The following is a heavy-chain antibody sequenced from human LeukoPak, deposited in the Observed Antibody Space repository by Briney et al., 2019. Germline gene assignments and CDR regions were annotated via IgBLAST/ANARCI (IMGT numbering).Heavy chain of an antibody. CDR2: IYHSGST. V-gene: IGHV4-38-2*02. J-gene: IGHJ5*02. D-gene: IGHD4-17*01. CDR1: GYSISSGYY. CDR3: ARAETKMTTVTRTEFDP. Sequence: SETLSLTCIVSGYSISSGYYWGWIRQPPGKGLDWIGSIYHSGSTYYNPSLKSRVTISVDTSKNQFPLKLSSVTAADTAVYYCARAETKMTTVTRTEFDPWGQGTLVTVSS.